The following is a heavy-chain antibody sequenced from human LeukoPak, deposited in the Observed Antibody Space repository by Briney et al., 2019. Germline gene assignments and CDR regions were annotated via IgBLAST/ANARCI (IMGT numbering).Heavy chain of an antibody. V-gene: IGHV4-31*03. CDR3: ARYGSGSYLIDY. CDR1: GGSISSGGYY. CDR2: IYYSGST. Sequence: SETLSLTCTVSGGSISSGGYYWRWIRQHPGKGLEWIGYIYYSGSTYYNPSLKSRVTISVDTSKNQFSLKLSSVTAADTAVYYCARYGSGSYLIDYWGQGTLVTVSS. D-gene: IGHD3-10*01. J-gene: IGHJ4*02.